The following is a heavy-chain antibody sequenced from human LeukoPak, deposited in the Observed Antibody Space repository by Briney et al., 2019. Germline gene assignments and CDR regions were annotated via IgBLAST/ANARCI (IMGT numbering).Heavy chain of an antibody. CDR1: GGSLSSGGYY. CDR2: IYYSGST. Sequence: SETLSLTCSVSGGSLSSGGYYWSWIRQHPGKGLEYIGHIYYSGSTDYTPSLKSRVTISMDTSKNQFSLKVTSVTAADTAVYYCARAGSYRWFDPWGQGTLVTVSS. J-gene: IGHJ5*02. CDR3: ARAGSYRWFDP. V-gene: IGHV4-31*03. D-gene: IGHD3-10*01.